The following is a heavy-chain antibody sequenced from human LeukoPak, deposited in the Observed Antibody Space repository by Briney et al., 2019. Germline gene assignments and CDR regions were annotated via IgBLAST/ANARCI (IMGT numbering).Heavy chain of an antibody. Sequence: ASVKVSCKASGYTFTSSYMHWVRQAPGQGLEWMGIINPSGGSTSYAQKFQGRVTMTRDMSTSTVYMELSSLRSEDTAVYYCARALRLGAPDGYWGQGTLVTVSS. J-gene: IGHJ4*02. CDR3: ARALRLGAPDGY. CDR1: GYTFTSSY. D-gene: IGHD1-14*01. CDR2: INPSGGST. V-gene: IGHV1-46*01.